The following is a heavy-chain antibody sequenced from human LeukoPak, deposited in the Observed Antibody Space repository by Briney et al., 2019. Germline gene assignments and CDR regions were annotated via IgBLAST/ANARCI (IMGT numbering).Heavy chain of an antibody. CDR2: ISGSGRSI. D-gene: IGHD3-22*01. CDR3: AIMHGYYDGSGFWVQ. J-gene: IGHJ4*02. V-gene: IGHV3-21*04. Sequence: PGGSLRLSCAASGFTFSSYTMNWVRQAPGKGLEWVSSISGSGRSIFYADSVRGRFTISRDNAKNSLYLQMNSLRAEDTGVYYCAIMHGYYDGSGFWVQWGQGTLVTVSS. CDR1: GFTFSSYT.